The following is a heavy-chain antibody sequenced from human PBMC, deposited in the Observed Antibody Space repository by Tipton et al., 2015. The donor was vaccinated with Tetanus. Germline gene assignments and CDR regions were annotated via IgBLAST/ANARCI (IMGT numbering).Heavy chain of an antibody. Sequence: QSGPEVKKPGASVKVSCKTSGYTFSGFYMHWVRQAPGQGLEWMGWINPNSGDTNYAQKFQGRVTMTRDTSITTAYMELRRLTSDDTAVYYCARASGYSYGPRNYFDYWGQGTLVTVSS. CDR1: GYTFSGFY. CDR3: ARASGYSYGPRNYFDY. J-gene: IGHJ4*02. CDR2: INPNSGDT. D-gene: IGHD5-18*01. V-gene: IGHV1-2*02.